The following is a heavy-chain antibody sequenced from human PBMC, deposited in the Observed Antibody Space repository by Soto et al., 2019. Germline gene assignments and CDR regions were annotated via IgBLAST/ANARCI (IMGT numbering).Heavy chain of an antibody. D-gene: IGHD1-26*01. CDR1: GFTFSRYG. Sequence: QVQLVESGGGVVQPGRSLRLSCAASGFTFSRYGMHWVRQAPGKGLEWVAVISYDGSNKYYADSVKGRFTISRDNSKNTLYLQMNSLRAEDTAVYYCAKDLVGGVRYYYGMDVWGQGTTVTVSS. V-gene: IGHV3-30*18. CDR3: AKDLVGGVRYYYGMDV. J-gene: IGHJ6*02. CDR2: ISYDGSNK.